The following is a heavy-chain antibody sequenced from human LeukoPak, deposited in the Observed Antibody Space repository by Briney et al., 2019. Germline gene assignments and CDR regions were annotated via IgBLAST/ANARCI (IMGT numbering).Heavy chain of an antibody. CDR3: ARDPNYYDSSGYVPYYFGY. J-gene: IGHJ4*02. CDR1: GFTFSDYY. V-gene: IGHV3-11*01. CDR2: ISSSGSTI. D-gene: IGHD3-22*01. Sequence: GGSLRLSCAASGFTFSDYYMSWIRQAPGKGLEWVSYISSSGSTIYYADSVKGRFTISRDNAKNSLYLQMNSLRAEDTAVYYCARDPNYYDSSGYVPYYFGYWGQGTLVTVSS.